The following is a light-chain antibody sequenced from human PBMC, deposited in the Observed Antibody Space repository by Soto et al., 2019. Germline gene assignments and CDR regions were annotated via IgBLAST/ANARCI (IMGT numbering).Light chain of an antibody. V-gene: IGKV3-11*01. J-gene: IGKJ1*01. Sequence: EIVLTQSPATLSLSPGERATLSCRASQSVSSYLAWYQQKPGQAPRLLIYDASNRATGIPARFSGSGSGTDFTLTISNLQPDDCATYYCQQYENYWTFGQGTKVDI. CDR2: DAS. CDR1: QSVSSY. CDR3: QQYENYWT.